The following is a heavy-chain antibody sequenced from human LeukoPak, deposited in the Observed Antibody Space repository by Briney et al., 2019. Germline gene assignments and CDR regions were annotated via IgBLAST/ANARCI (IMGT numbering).Heavy chain of an antibody. CDR3: ARHLYTYGSKGAFDI. D-gene: IGHD5-18*01. V-gene: IGHV4-39*01. CDR1: GGSISSSSYY. J-gene: IGHJ3*02. CDR2: ICYSGST. Sequence: SETLCLTCAVYGGSISSSSYYWGWIRQPPGKGLEWIGSICYSGSTYYNPSLKSRVTISVDTSKNQFSLKLSSVTAADTAVYYCARHLYTYGSKGAFDIWGQGTMVTVSS.